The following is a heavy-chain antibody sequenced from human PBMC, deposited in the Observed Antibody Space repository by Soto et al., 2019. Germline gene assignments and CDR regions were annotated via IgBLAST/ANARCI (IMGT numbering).Heavy chain of an antibody. CDR1: GDSVSSNSAT. V-gene: IGHV6-1*01. D-gene: IGHD1-26*01. CDR2: TYYKSKWYN. J-gene: IGHJ4*02. Sequence: SQTLSLTCAISGDSVSSNSATWNWIRQSPSRGLEWLGRTYYKSKWYNDSVVSVKSRITINPDTSKNQFSLQLSSVTPEDTAVYYCARDQGRMVTRRHFDYWGQGTLVTVSS. CDR3: ARDQGRMVTRRHFDY.